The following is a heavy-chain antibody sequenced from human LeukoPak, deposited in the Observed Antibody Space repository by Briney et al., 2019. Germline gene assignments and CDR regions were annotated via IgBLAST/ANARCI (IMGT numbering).Heavy chain of an antibody. CDR1: GFTFDDYA. V-gene: IGHV3-9*01. D-gene: IGHD6-13*01. Sequence: PGGSLRLSCAASGFTFDDYAMHWDRQAPGKGLEWVSGIGWNSGGIVYADSVKGRFTISRDNAKNSLYLQMNSLGAEDTAFYYCVKVTAAGFVDHWGQGTLVTVSS. CDR3: VKVTAAGFVDH. CDR2: IGWNSGGI. J-gene: IGHJ4*02.